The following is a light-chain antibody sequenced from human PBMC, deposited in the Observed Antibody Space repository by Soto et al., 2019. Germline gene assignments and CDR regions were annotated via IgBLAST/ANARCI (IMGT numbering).Light chain of an antibody. CDR2: TSG. V-gene: IGKV1-39*01. CDR1: QRITTY. CDR3: QQTYSTPYT. Sequence: IQMTQSPSSLSASVGVRVTITCRASQRITTYLNWYQQKPGNAPKLLITTSGTLQRGVPSRFSGSGSGTDFTLTITSLQREDFATYFCQQTYSTPYTFGQGTKLEIK. J-gene: IGKJ2*01.